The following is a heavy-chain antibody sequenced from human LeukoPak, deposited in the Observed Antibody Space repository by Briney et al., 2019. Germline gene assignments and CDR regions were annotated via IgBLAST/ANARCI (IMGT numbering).Heavy chain of an antibody. V-gene: IGHV4-59*08. CDR2: IYYSGST. D-gene: IGHD2-15*01. J-gene: IGHJ3*02. CDR1: GGSINSYY. CDR3: VRHLSAGRPAFDI. Sequence: SETLSLTCTVSGGSINSYYWSWIRQPPGKGLEWIGYIYYSGSTNYNPSLKSRVTISVDTSNNRFSLKLTSLTAADTAVYYCVRHLSAGRPAFDIWGQGTMVTVSS.